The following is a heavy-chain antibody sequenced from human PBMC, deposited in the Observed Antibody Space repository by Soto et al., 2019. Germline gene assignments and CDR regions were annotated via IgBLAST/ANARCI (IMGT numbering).Heavy chain of an antibody. CDR2: TYYRSKWYN. V-gene: IGHV6-1*01. D-gene: IGHD6-13*01. J-gene: IGHJ4*02. CDR3: ARGNSSSWPRGSVFDY. Sequence: SQTLSLTCAISGDSVSSNSAAWNWIRQSPSRGLEWLGRTYYRSKWYNDYAVSVKSRITINPDTSKNQFSLQLNSVTPEDTAVYYCARGNSSSWPRGSVFDYWGQGTLVTVSS. CDR1: GDSVSSNSAA.